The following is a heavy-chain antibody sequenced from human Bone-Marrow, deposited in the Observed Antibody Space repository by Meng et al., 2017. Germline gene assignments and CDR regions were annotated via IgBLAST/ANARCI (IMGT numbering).Heavy chain of an antibody. CDR1: GGSFSGYY. D-gene: IGHD3-16*01. J-gene: IGHJ4*02. V-gene: IGHV4-34*01. Sequence: SETLSLTCAVYGGSFSGYYWSWIRQRPGKGLEGIGEINHSGSTNYNPSLKSRVTISADTSKNQFSLKLSSVTAADTAVYYCARVGITFGGAPFDYWGQGTRVTVSS. CDR2: INHSGST. CDR3: ARVGITFGGAPFDY.